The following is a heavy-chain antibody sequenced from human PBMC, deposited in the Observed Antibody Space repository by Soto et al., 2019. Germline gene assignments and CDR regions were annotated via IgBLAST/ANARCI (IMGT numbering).Heavy chain of an antibody. Sequence: ASVKVSCKASGYTFTSYGISWVRQAPGQGLEWMGWISAYNGNTNYAQKLQGRVTMTTDTSTSTAYMELRSLRSDDTAVYYCARVPYYYDSSGYHDYWGQGTLVTVSS. CDR3: ARVPYYYDSSGYHDY. CDR2: ISAYNGNT. CDR1: GYTFTSYG. V-gene: IGHV1-18*01. J-gene: IGHJ4*02. D-gene: IGHD3-22*01.